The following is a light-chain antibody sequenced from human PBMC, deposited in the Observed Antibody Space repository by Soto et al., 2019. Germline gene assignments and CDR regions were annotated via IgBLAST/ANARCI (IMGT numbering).Light chain of an antibody. V-gene: IGLV1-44*01. Sequence: QSVLTQPPSASGTPGQRVTISCSGSSSNIGSKTVNWFQQVPGTAPKLLIYSTNQRPSGVPDRLSGSKSGTSASLAISGLQSEDEADYYCMCYAGGNNWVFGGGTKLTVL. CDR3: MCYAGGNNWV. CDR1: SSNIGSKT. CDR2: STN. J-gene: IGLJ3*02.